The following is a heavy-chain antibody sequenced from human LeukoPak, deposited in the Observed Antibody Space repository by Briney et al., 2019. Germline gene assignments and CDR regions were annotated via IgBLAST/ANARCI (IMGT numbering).Heavy chain of an antibody. CDR3: AREGYHDSSGPSWFDP. Sequence: PGGSLRLSCAASGFTFSNYSMNWVRQSPGKGLEWVSSISSSSSYIYYADSVKGRFTISRDNAKNSLYLQMNSLRAEDTAVYYCAREGYHDSSGPSWFDPWGQGTLVTVSS. CDR2: ISSSSSYI. J-gene: IGHJ5*02. V-gene: IGHV3-21*01. D-gene: IGHD3-22*01. CDR1: GFTFSNYS.